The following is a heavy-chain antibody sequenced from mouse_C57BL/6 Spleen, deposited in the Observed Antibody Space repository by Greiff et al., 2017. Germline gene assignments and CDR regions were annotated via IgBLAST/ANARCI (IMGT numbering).Heavy chain of an antibody. V-gene: IGHV1-53*01. CDR3: ARSGYDYDRTLYYAMDY. J-gene: IGHJ4*01. Sequence: QVQLQQPGPELVKPGASVKLSCKASGYTFTSSWMHWVKQRPGKGLEWIGNINPSNGGTNYNEKFKSKATLTVDKSTSTAYMQLISLTSEDSAVYYCARSGYDYDRTLYYAMDYWGQGTSVTVSS. CDR2: INPSNGGT. D-gene: IGHD2-4*01. CDR1: GYTFTSSW.